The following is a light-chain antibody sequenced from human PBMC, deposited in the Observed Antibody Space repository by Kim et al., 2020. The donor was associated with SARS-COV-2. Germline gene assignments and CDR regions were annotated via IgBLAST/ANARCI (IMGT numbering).Light chain of an antibody. V-gene: IGKV1-5*03. Sequence: DIQMTQFPSTLSGSVGDRVTITCRASQTFNDWLAWYQQKPGKAPNLLIYKASNLKTGVSSRFSGSGSGTEFTLTISSLQPDDAATYYCQQYSHYTRTFGQGTKVDIK. J-gene: IGKJ1*01. CDR1: QTFNDW. CDR3: QQYSHYTRT. CDR2: KAS.